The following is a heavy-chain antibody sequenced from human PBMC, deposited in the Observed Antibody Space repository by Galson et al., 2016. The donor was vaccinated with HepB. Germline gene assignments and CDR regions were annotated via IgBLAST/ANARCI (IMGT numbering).Heavy chain of an antibody. D-gene: IGHD3-22*01. CDR3: ARGSSYDISAIDS. V-gene: IGHV4-38-2*01. CDR2: IYVGGSA. Sequence: SETLSLTCGVSGYPINSDYCWTWIRQPPGKGLEWIGSIYVGGSAYYNPSLRSRITISRDTSKNQFFLTLNSVTAADTAKYFCARGSSYDISAIDSWGQGTLVTVSS. CDR1: GYPINSDYC. J-gene: IGHJ4*02.